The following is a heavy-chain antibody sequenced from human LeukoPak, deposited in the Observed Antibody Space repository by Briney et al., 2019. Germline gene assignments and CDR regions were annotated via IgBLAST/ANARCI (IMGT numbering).Heavy chain of an antibody. J-gene: IGHJ4*02. V-gene: IGHV3-49*04. CDR3: TGYYDSSGYYIVGY. CDR2: IRSKAYGGTT. Sequence: GGSLRLSCTASGFTFGDYAMSWVRQAPGKGLEWVGFIRSKAYGGTTEYAASVKGRFTISRDDSKSIAYLQMNSLKTEDTAVYYCTGYYDSSGYYIVGYWGQGTLVTVSS. CDR1: GFTFGDYA. D-gene: IGHD3-22*01.